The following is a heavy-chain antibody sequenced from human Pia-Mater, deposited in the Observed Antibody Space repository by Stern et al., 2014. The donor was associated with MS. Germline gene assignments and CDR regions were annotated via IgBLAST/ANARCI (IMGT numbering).Heavy chain of an antibody. D-gene: IGHD3-16*01. CDR2: INPVLSTA. J-gene: IGHJ5*02. V-gene: IGHV1-69*01. Sequence: QVQLVQSGAELKKPGSSVKVSCTASGGTSSRHPITWVRQAPGQGLEWLAEINPVLSTANYAQPFPGRVTITADEPTSTTYLEFSSLRYEDTTVYYCAIRGSARRGSGWLDPWGQGTLVTVSS. CDR3: AIRGSARRGSGWLDP. CDR1: GGTSSRHP.